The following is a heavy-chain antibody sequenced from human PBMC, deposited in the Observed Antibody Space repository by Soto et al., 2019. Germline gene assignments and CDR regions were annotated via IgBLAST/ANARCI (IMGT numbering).Heavy chain of an antibody. CDR1: GFTFTSSA. CDR3: AALGPDYDSTH. J-gene: IGHJ4*02. D-gene: IGHD3-22*01. Sequence: QMQLVQSGPEVKKPGTSVKVSYKASGFTFTSSAVQWVRQARGQRLEWIGWIVVGSGNTNYAQKFQERVTITRDMSTSTAYMELSSLRSEDTAVYYCAALGPDYDSTHWGQGTLVTVSS. V-gene: IGHV1-58*01. CDR2: IVVGSGNT.